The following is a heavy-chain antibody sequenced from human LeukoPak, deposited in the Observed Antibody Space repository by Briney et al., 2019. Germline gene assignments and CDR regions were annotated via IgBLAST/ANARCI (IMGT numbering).Heavy chain of an antibody. CDR3: AREGVPAAMGY. Sequence: SETLSLTCTVSGGSISSGGYYWSWIRQHPGKGLEWIGYICYSGSTYYNPSLKSRVTISVDTSKNQFSLRLSSVTAADTAVYYCAREGVPAAMGYWGQGTLVTVSS. D-gene: IGHD2-2*01. CDR1: GGSISSGGYY. CDR2: ICYSGST. V-gene: IGHV4-31*03. J-gene: IGHJ4*02.